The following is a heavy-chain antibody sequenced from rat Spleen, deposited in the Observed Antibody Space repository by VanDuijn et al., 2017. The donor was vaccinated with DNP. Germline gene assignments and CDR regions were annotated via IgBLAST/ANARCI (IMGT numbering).Heavy chain of an antibody. D-gene: IGHD1-12*02. Sequence: EVQLVETGGGLVQPGRSLKLSCVASGFTFSNHWMFWIRQVPGKGLEWIASITSGAGTTSYADSVKGRFTVSRDDAGNTLYLQMNSLRSEDTATYYCTRGGDLHDGGDGDALDAWGQGTSVTVSS. CDR2: ITSGAGTT. V-gene: IGHV5-31*01. J-gene: IGHJ4*01. CDR3: TRGGDLHDGGDGDALDA. CDR1: GFTFSNHW.